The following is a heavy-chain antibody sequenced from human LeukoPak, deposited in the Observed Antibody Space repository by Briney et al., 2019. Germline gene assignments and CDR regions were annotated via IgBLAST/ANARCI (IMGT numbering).Heavy chain of an antibody. CDR1: GDSISTYY. Sequence: PSETLSLTCSVSGDSISTYYRSWIRQHPGKGLEWIGYIYYSGSTYYNPSLKSRVTISVDTSKNQFSLKLSSVTAADTAVYYCARVLTYDSSGYYSSHAFDIWGQGTMVTVSS. CDR3: ARVLTYDSSGYYSSHAFDI. V-gene: IGHV4-59*06. J-gene: IGHJ3*02. D-gene: IGHD3-22*01. CDR2: IYYSGST.